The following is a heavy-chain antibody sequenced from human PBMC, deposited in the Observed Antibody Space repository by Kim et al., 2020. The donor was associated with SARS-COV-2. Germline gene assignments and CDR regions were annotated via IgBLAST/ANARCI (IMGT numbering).Heavy chain of an antibody. CDR1: GGSISSYY. J-gene: IGHJ3*02. D-gene: IGHD3-3*01. Sequence: SETLSLTCTVSGGSISSYYWSWIRQPPGKGLEWIGYIYYSGSTNYNPSLKSRVTISVDTSKNQFSLKLSSVTAADTAVYYCAISHYDFWSGYGADIWGQGTMVTVSS. CDR3: AISHYDFWSGYGADI. V-gene: IGHV4-59*01. CDR2: IYYSGST.